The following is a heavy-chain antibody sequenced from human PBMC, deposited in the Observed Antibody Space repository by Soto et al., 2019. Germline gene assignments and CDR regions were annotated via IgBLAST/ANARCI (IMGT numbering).Heavy chain of an antibody. D-gene: IGHD1-26*01. J-gene: IGHJ4*02. CDR2: ISSSSSYI. CDR1: GFTFSSYS. CDR3: ARESIVGATGALN. Sequence: EVQLVESGGGLVKPGGSLRLSCAASGFTFSSYSMNWVRQAPGKGLEWVSSISSSSSYIYYADSVKGRFTISRDNAKNSLYLQMNSLRAEDTAVYYCARESIVGATGALNWGQGTLVTVSS. V-gene: IGHV3-21*01.